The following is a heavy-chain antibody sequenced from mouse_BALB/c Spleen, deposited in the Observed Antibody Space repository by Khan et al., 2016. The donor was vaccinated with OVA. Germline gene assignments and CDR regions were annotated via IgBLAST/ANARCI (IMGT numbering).Heavy chain of an antibody. D-gene: IGHD1-1*01. CDR1: GFSLTSYG. Sequence: QVQLMQSGPGLVAPSQSLSITCTVSGFSLTSYGVHWVRQPPGKGLEWLVVIWSDGFTTYTSTLKSLLSISKDNSKSQVFLKMNSLQTDDTAMYYCARGIYYFGSRYMDYWGQGTSVTVSS. V-gene: IGHV2-6*02. CDR2: IWSDGFT. CDR3: ARGIYYFGSRYMDY. J-gene: IGHJ4*01.